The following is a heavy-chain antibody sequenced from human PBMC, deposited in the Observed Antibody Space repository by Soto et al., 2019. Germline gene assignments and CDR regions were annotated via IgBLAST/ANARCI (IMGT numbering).Heavy chain of an antibody. V-gene: IGHV3-74*01. CDR2: ISSDGSST. Sequence: EVQLVESGGGLVQPGGSLRLSCAASGFTFSNSWMHWVRQVPGKGLVWVSRISSDGSSTSDADSVKGLFIISRDNAKNTLYLQVKSLRAEDTAVYYFARGTVMDHDLGANWGQGTLVAVSS. CDR1: GFTFSNSW. D-gene: IGHD2-21*01. J-gene: IGHJ1*01. CDR3: ARGTVMDHDLGAN.